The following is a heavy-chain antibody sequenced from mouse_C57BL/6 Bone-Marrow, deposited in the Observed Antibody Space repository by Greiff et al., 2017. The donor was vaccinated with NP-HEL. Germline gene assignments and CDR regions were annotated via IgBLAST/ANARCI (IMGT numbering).Heavy chain of an antibody. Sequence: LQESGPELVKPGASMKISCKASGYAFSSSWMNWVKQRPGKGLEWIGRIYPGDGDTNYNGKFKGKATLTADKSSSTAYMQLSSLTSEDSAVYFCAGYGSSPYWGQGTTLTVSS. V-gene: IGHV1-82*01. CDR2: IYPGDGDT. J-gene: IGHJ2*01. D-gene: IGHD1-1*01. CDR3: AGYGSSPY. CDR1: GYAFSSSW.